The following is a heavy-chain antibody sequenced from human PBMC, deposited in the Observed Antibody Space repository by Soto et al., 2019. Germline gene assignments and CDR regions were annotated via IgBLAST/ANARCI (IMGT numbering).Heavy chain of an antibody. V-gene: IGHV3-21*01. CDR3: ARDPYCSGGSCYSNFDY. J-gene: IGHJ4*02. D-gene: IGHD2-15*01. CDR2: ISSSSSYI. Sequence: EVQLVESGGGLVKPGGSLRLSCAASGLTFSSYSMNWVRQAPGKGLEWVSSISSSSSYIYYADSVKGRFTISRDNAKNSLYLQMNSLRAEDTAVYYCARDPYCSGGSCYSNFDYWGQGTLVTVSS. CDR1: GLTFSSYS.